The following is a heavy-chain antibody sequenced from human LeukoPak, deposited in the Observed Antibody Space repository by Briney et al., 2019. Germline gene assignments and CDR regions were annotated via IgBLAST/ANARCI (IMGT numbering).Heavy chain of an antibody. J-gene: IGHJ6*02. CDR1: GFTFSSYG. Sequence: GGSLRLSCAASGFTFSSYGMSWVRQAPGKGLEWVSAISVGGSTYYADSVKGRFTISRDNSKNMLYLQMNSLRAEDTALYYCASQKANFYDSSGDVWGQGTTVTASS. V-gene: IGHV3-23*01. D-gene: IGHD3-22*01. CDR3: ASQKANFYDSSGDV. CDR2: ISVGGST.